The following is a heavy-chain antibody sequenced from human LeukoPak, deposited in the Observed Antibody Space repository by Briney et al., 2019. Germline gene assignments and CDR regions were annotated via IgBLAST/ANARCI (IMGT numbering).Heavy chain of an antibody. CDR2: TSSSDPGT. CDR1: GFTFSTYA. CDR3: ARAPVTSCRGAFCYPFDY. J-gene: IGHJ4*02. D-gene: IGHD2-15*01. V-gene: IGHV3-23*01. Sequence: GGSLRLSCAASGFTFSTYAMSWVRQGPGKGLEWVAATSSSDPGTYHADSVRGRFTISRDNSKNTLYLQMNRLRGEDAAVYYCARAPVTSCRGAFCYPFDYWGQGTLVTVSS.